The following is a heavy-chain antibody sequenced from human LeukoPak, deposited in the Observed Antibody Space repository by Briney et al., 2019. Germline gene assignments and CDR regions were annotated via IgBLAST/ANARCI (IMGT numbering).Heavy chain of an antibody. Sequence: ASVKVSCKASGYTFTSYGISWVRQAPGQGLEWMGWISAYNGNTNYAQKLQGRVTMTTDTSTSTAYMELRSLGSDDTAVYYCARLPYDILTGYYPPDYWGQGTLVTVSS. CDR2: ISAYNGNT. V-gene: IGHV1-18*01. CDR1: GYTFTSYG. CDR3: ARLPYDILTGYYPPDY. J-gene: IGHJ4*02. D-gene: IGHD3-9*01.